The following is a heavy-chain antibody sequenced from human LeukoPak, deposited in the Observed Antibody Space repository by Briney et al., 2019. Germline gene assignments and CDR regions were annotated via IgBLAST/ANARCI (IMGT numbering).Heavy chain of an antibody. CDR3: AGQQLERGEDH. Sequence: SETLSLTCTVSGGSISSGGYYWSWIRQPAGKGLEWIGYVLYSGTTNYNPSLKSRVSISLDTSKNQFSLMVNSVTAADTAVYFCAGQQLERGEDHWGQGTLVIVSS. CDR2: VLYSGTT. CDR1: GGSISSGGYY. D-gene: IGHD6-13*01. V-gene: IGHV4-61*08. J-gene: IGHJ4*02.